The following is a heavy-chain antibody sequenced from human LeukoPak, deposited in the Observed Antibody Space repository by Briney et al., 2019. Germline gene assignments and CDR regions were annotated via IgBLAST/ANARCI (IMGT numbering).Heavy chain of an antibody. CDR1: GFTFSSYA. D-gene: IGHD3-22*01. V-gene: IGHV3-23*01. Sequence: GGSLRLSCAASGFTFSSYAMSWVRQAPGKGLEWVSAISGSGGSTYYADSVKGRFTISRDNSKNTLYLQMNSLRAEDTAVYYCAKDSWETGPDSSVLSPGAFDIWGQGTMVTVSS. J-gene: IGHJ3*02. CDR3: AKDSWETGPDSSVLSPGAFDI. CDR2: ISGSGGST.